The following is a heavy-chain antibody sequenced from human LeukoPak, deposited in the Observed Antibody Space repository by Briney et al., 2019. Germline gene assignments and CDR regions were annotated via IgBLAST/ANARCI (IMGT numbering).Heavy chain of an antibody. D-gene: IGHD2-21*02. Sequence: SETRSLTCAVYGGSFSGYYWSWIRQPPGKGLEWIGEINHSGSTNYNPSLKSRVTISVDTSKNQFSLKLSSVTAADTAVYYCASSTETAYCGGDCYSADYWGQGTLVTVSS. V-gene: IGHV4-34*01. CDR3: ASSTETAYCGGDCYSADY. J-gene: IGHJ4*02. CDR2: INHSGST. CDR1: GGSFSGYY.